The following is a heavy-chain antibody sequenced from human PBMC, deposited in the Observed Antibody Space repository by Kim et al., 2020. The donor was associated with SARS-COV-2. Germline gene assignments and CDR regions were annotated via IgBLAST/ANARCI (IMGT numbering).Heavy chain of an antibody. J-gene: IGHJ4*02. D-gene: IGHD1-26*01. V-gene: IGHV3-30*18. CDR2: ISYDGSNK. CDR3: AKGGSYQIRYYFDY. CDR1: GFTFSSYG. Sequence: GGSLRLSCAASGFTFSSYGMHWVRQAPGKGLEWVAVISYDGSNKYYADSVKGRFTISRDNSKNTLYLQMNSLRAEDTAVYYCAKGGSYQIRYYFDYWGQG.